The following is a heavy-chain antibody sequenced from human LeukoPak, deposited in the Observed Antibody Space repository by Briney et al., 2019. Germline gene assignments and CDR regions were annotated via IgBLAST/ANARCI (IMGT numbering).Heavy chain of an antibody. CDR2: IIPIFGTA. V-gene: IGHV1-69*13. CDR3: ARAQLEWFGESLFDY. Sequence: ASVKVSCKASGGTFSSYAISWVRQAPGQGLEWMGGIIPIFGTANYAQKFQGRLTITADESTSTVYMELSSLRSEDTAVYYCARAQLEWFGESLFDYWGQGTLVTVSS. D-gene: IGHD3-10*01. CDR1: GGTFSSYA. J-gene: IGHJ4*02.